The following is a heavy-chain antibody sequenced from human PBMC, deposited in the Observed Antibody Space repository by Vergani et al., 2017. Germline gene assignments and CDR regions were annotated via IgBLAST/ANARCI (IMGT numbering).Heavy chain of an antibody. Sequence: EVQLVESGGGLVQPGGSLRLSCAASGFTFSSYSMNWVRQAPGKGLEWVSYISSSSSTIYYADSVKGRFTISRDDSKNTAYLQMNSLKTEDTAVYYCTRNGITGTTHDYYYYGMDVWGQGTTVTVSS. V-gene: IGHV3-48*01. CDR1: GFTFSSYS. CDR3: TRNGITGTTHDYYYYGMDV. CDR2: ISSSSSTI. D-gene: IGHD1-7*01. J-gene: IGHJ6*02.